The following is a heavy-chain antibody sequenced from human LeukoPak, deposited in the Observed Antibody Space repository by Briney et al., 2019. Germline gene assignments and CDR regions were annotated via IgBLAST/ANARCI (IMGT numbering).Heavy chain of an antibody. D-gene: IGHD1-26*01. CDR3: ARDVQLIPGSYYRLDY. CDR2: IIPIFGTA. V-gene: IGHV1-69*05. Sequence: SVKVSCKASGGTFSSYAISWVRQAPGQGLEWMGRIIPIFGTANYAQKFQGRVTITTDESTSTAYMELSSLRSEDTAVYYCARDVQLIPGSYYRLDYWGQGTLVTVSS. CDR1: GGTFSSYA. J-gene: IGHJ4*02.